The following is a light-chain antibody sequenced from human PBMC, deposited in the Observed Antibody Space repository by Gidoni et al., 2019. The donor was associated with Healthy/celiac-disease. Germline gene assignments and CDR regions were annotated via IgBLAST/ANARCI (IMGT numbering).Light chain of an antibody. CDR3: QQYDNPLT. CDR2: DAS. V-gene: IGKV1-33*01. J-gene: IGKJ4*01. Sequence: DIQMTQSPSSLSASVGDRVTITCQASQDISNYLNWYQQKPGKAPKLLIYDASNLETGVPSRFSGSGSGTDFTFTISSLQPEDIATYYWQQYDNPLTFXGXTKVEIK. CDR1: QDISNY.